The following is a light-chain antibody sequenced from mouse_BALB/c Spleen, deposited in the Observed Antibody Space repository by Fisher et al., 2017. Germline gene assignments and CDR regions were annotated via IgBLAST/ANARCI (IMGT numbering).Light chain of an antibody. CDR2: DTS. V-gene: IGKV4-63*01. Sequence: DIVITQSTAVMSASPGEKVTMTCSASSSVSYMYWYQQKPGSSPRLLIYDTSNLASGVPVRFSGSGSGNSYSLTISSMEAEDVATYYCFQGSGYPLTFGGGTKLEIK. CDR1: SSVSY. J-gene: IGKJ2*01. CDR3: FQGSGYPLT.